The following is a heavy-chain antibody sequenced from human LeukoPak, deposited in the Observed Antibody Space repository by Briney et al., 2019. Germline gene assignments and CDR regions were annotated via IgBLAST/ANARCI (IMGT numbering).Heavy chain of an antibody. CDR2: ISSSSSYI. CDR3: ARDGDIVVVTARISRAFDI. J-gene: IGHJ3*02. V-gene: IGHV3-21*01. Sequence: PGGSLRLSCAASGFTFSSYSMNWVRKAPGKGLEWVSSISSSSSYIYYADSVKGRFTISRDNAKNSLYLQMNSLRAEDTAVYYCARDGDIVVVTARISRAFDIWGQGTMVTVSS. CDR1: GFTFSSYS. D-gene: IGHD2-21*02.